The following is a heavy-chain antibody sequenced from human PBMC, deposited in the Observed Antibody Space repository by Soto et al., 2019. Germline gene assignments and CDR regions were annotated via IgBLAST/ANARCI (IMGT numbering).Heavy chain of an antibody. V-gene: IGHV3-11*06. J-gene: IGHJ4*02. D-gene: IGHD3-22*01. CDR2: ISSSSSYT. Sequence: PGGSLRLSCAASGFTFSDYYMSWIRQAPGKGLEWVSYISSSSSYTNYADSVKGRFTISRDNAKNSLYLQMNSLRAEDTAVYYCARVMMGGTYYYDSSGQYYFDYWGQGTLVTVSS. CDR3: ARVMMGGTYYYDSSGQYYFDY. CDR1: GFTFSDYY.